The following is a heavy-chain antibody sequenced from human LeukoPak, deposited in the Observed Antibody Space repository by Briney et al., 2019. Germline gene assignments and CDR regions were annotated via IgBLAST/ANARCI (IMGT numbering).Heavy chain of an antibody. CDR2: INSNGNTT. V-gene: IGHV3-64D*06. D-gene: IGHD2-15*01. CDR3: VKGLAASRSY. J-gene: IGHJ4*02. CDR1: GFTFSNYA. Sequence: PGGSLRLSCAASGFTFSNYAMHWVRQAPGKGLEYFSAINSNGNTTYYADSAKGRFTISRDNSKNALYLQMSSLRVEGTAVYYCVKGLAASRSYWGQGTLVTVSS.